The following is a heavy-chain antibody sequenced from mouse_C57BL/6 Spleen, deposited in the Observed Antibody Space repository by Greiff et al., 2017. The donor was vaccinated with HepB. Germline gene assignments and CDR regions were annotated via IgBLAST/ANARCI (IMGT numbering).Heavy chain of an antibody. CDR1: GFTFSSYA. V-gene: IGHV5-4*01. CDR3: ARDGVQYYFDY. CDR2: ISDGGSYT. Sequence: EVQLVESGGGLVKPGGSLKLSCAASGFTFSSYAMSWVRQTPEKRLEWVATISDGGSYTYYPDNVKGRFTISRDNAKNNLYLQMSHLKSEDTAMYYCARDGVQYYFDYWGQGTTLTVSS. J-gene: IGHJ2*01.